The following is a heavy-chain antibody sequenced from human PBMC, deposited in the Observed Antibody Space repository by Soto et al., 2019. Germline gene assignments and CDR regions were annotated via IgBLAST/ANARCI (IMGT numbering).Heavy chain of an antibody. CDR2: ISAYDGYT. J-gene: IGHJ6*02. CDR3: ARGGFYDSSGARNYYYYGMNV. D-gene: IGHD3-22*01. V-gene: IGHV1-18*01. CDR1: GYTFTSYG. Sequence: QVQLVQSGAGVKKPGASVKVSCKASGYTFTSYGINWVRQAPGQGLEWLGWISAYDGYTNYAQILQGRVSMTTDTSTKTAYMELRSLSSDDTAMYYCARGGFYDSSGARNYYYYGMNVWGQGTTVTVSS.